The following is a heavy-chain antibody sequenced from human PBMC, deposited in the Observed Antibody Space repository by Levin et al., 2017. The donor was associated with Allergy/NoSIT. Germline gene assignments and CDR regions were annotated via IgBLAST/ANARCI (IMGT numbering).Heavy chain of an antibody. CDR1: GFTFSTYS. CDR2: ISSSSTYI. J-gene: IGHJ4*02. CDR3: ARGLFGSGSYYTGY. D-gene: IGHD3-10*01. Sequence: GESLKISCAASGFTFSTYSMNWVRQAPGKGLEWVSSISSSSTYIYYADSLKGRFTISRDNAKNSLYLQMNSLGAEDTAVYYCARGLFGSGSYYTGYWGQGTLVTVSS. V-gene: IGHV3-21*01.